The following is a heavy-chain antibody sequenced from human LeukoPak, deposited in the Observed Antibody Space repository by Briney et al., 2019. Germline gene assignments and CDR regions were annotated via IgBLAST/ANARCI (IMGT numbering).Heavy chain of an antibody. D-gene: IGHD3-3*02. Sequence: GGSLRLSCAASGFTFSSYAMSWVRQAPGKGLEWVSAISGSGGSTYYADSVKGRFTISRDNAEKSLYLQMDSLRAEDTAVYYCARPYISSARGTFDIWGQGTMVTVSS. J-gene: IGHJ3*02. CDR2: ISGSGGST. CDR1: GFTFSSYA. CDR3: ARPYISSARGTFDI. V-gene: IGHV3-23*01.